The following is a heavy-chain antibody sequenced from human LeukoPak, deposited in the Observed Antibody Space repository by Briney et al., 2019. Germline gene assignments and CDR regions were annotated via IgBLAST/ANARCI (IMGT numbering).Heavy chain of an antibody. V-gene: IGHV3-66*01. J-gene: IGHJ4*02. Sequence: GGSLRLSCAASGFTVSSSYMSWDRQAPGKGLEWVSVIYSGGSTYYADSVKGRFTISRDNSKNTLYLQMNSLRAEDTAVYYCARDPSITMIADWGQGTLVTVSS. CDR1: GFTVSSSY. D-gene: IGHD3-22*01. CDR3: ARDPSITMIAD. CDR2: IYSGGST.